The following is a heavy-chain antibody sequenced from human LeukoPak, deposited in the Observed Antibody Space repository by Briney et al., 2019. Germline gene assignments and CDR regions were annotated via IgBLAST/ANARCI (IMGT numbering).Heavy chain of an antibody. CDR2: ISSYNGNT. CDR1: GYTFTNYG. V-gene: IGHV1-18*01. CDR3: VRERERGTYFL. Sequence: ASVKVSCKASGYTFTNYGISWVRQAPGQGLEWMGWISSYNGNTNYAQKFQGRITMTRDTSTNTLYMELSSLRSEDTAIYYCVRERERGTYFLWGQGTLVTVSS. J-gene: IGHJ4*02. D-gene: IGHD3-10*01.